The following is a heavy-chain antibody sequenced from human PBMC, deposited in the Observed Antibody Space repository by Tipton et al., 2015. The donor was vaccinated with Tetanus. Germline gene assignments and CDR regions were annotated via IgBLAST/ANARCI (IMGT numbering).Heavy chain of an antibody. J-gene: IGHJ4*02. CDR2: MDPKTGRA. D-gene: IGHD6-13*01. V-gene: IGHV1-2*02. CDR3: ARGNRGSSWYL. Sequence: QLVQSGAEVKKPGASVKVSCKASGYTFTGYYMHWVRQATGQGFEWLGYMDPKTGRAVYARKFQGRVTMTSDSSITTAYMELKNLRSDDTAVYYCARGNRGSSWYLWGQGTLVTVSS. CDR1: GYTFTGYY.